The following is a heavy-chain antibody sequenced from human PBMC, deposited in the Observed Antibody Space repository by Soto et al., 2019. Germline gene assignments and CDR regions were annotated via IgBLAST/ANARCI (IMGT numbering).Heavy chain of an antibody. CDR2: ISGSGGST. D-gene: IGHD1-26*01. J-gene: IGHJ4*02. Sequence: LRRSCAASGFTFSSYAMSWVRQAPGKGLEWVSAISGSGGSTYYADSVKGRFTISRDNSKNTLYLQMNSLRAEDTAVYYCAIHSGSYYPGDYWGQGTLVTVSS. CDR1: GFTFSSYA. CDR3: AIHSGSYYPGDY. V-gene: IGHV3-23*01.